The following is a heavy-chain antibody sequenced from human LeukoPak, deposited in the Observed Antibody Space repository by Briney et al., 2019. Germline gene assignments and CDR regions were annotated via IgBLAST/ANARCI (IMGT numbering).Heavy chain of an antibody. D-gene: IGHD3-10*01. J-gene: IGHJ4*02. CDR1: GFTFSTYA. V-gene: IGHV3-23*01. Sequence: PGGSLRLSCAASGFTFSTYAMSWVRQAPGKGLEWVSVISGSGGYTDYADSVKGRFTISRDSSKNTLYLQMNSLRAEDTAVYYCAKDGSYYNFDYWGQGTLVTVSP. CDR2: ISGSGGYT. CDR3: AKDGSYYNFDY.